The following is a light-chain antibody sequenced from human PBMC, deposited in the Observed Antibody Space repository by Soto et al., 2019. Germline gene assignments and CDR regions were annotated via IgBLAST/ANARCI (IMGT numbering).Light chain of an antibody. CDR2: AAS. Sequence: EILFTQSPGTLSLSPGERATLSCRASQSVASSHLAWYRQKPGQTPRLLIYAASSRANGIPDRFSGGVSGTDFTLTLRRLEPEDSAVYYCQQYNNWHPITFGQGTRLEIK. CDR3: QQYNNWHPIT. V-gene: IGKV3D-20*02. CDR1: QSVASSH. J-gene: IGKJ5*01.